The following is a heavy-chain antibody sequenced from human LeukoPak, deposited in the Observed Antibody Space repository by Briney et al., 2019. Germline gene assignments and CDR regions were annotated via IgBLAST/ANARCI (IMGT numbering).Heavy chain of an antibody. CDR3: ARVVEDCSSTSFYAGVDY. CDR1: GYTFISHG. V-gene: IGHV1-18*01. J-gene: IGHJ4*02. Sequence: ASVTVSCKASGYTFISHGISWVRQAPGQGLEWMGWISAYNGNTNYAQKLQGRVTMTTDTSTSTAYMELRSLRSDDTAVYYCARVVEDCSSTSFYAGVDYWGQGTLVTVSS. CDR2: ISAYNGNT. D-gene: IGHD2-2*01.